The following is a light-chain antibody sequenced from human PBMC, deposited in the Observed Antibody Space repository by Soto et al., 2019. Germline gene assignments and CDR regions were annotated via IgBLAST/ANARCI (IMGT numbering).Light chain of an antibody. CDR2: NAF. CDR3: QQYESYWT. J-gene: IGKJ1*01. V-gene: IGKV1-5*03. CDR1: QSISMW. Sequence: DIQMTQSPSTLSASVGDRVTITCRASQSISMWLAWYQQKPGKAPNLLIYNAFNLQSGVPSRLNGSGYETQFTLPISSLQPDDFATYYCQQYESYWTFGQGTKVEIK.